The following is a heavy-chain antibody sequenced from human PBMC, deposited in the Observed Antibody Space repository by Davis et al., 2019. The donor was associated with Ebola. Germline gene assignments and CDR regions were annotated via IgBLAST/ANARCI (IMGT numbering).Heavy chain of an antibody. Sequence: PGGSLRLSCAASTVTFGVDAMSWVRQAPGKGLEWVAIISYDGVTKDYADSVRGRFTISRDNAKNSLYLQMNSLRDEDTAVYYCAREWFGEMDWGQGALVTVSS. CDR3: AREWFGEMD. CDR1: TVTFGVDA. D-gene: IGHD3-10*01. V-gene: IGHV3-30-3*01. J-gene: IGHJ4*02. CDR2: ISYDGVTK.